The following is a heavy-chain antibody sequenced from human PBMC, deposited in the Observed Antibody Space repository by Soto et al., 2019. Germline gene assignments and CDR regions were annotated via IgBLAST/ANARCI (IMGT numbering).Heavy chain of an antibody. CDR2: IWYDGSKK. V-gene: IGHV3-33*01. D-gene: IGHD3-3*01. CDR3: ARDASYYSLWSGYYPSRYGMDV. J-gene: IGHJ6*02. CDR1: GCTFSSFG. Sequence: QVRVVESGGGVVQPGRPLRLSCAAPGCTFSSFGMHWVRQAPGKGLEWVSLIWYDGSKKSYGDSVKGRFTISRDNSRNTVYLQLSSLRADASAVYYCARDASYYSLWSGYYPSRYGMDVWGQGTTVTVSS.